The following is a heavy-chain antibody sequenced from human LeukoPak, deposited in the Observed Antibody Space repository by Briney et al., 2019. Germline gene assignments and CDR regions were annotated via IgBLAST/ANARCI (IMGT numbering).Heavy chain of an antibody. Sequence: ASVKVSCKASGGTFSSYAISWVRQAPGQGLEWMGRINPNSGGTNYAQKFQGRVTMTRDTSISTAYMELSRLRSDDTAVYYCATTSGYFYYWGQGTLVTVSS. J-gene: IGHJ4*02. V-gene: IGHV1-2*06. D-gene: IGHD1-26*01. CDR2: INPNSGGT. CDR3: ATTSGYFYY. CDR1: GGTFSSYA.